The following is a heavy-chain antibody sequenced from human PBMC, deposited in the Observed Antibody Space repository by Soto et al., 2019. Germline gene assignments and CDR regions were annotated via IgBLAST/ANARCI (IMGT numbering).Heavy chain of an antibody. CDR2: IYHSGST. CDR3: ARHNYGSGSTYFDY. CDR1: GRSISSSHW. D-gene: IGHD3-10*01. Sequence: LSLTFTVSGRSISSSHWWSWVRQPPWTGLEWIGEIYHSGSTTYNPSLKSRVTISVDKSNNQFSLKLNSMTAADTAVYYCARHNYGSGSTYFDYWGQGTLVTVS. V-gene: IGHV4-4*02. J-gene: IGHJ4*02.